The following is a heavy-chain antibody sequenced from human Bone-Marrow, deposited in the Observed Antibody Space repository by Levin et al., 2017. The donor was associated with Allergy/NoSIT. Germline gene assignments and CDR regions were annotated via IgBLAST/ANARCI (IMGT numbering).Heavy chain of an antibody. D-gene: IGHD3-10*01. CDR3: ATTLSGYYGSGVDP. Sequence: SCAASGFTFSSYEMNWVRQAPGKGLEWVSYISSSGSTIYYADSVKGRFTISRDNAKNSLYLQMNSLRAEDTAVYYCATTLSGYYGSGVDPWGQGTLVTVSS. CDR2: ISSSGSTI. V-gene: IGHV3-48*03. CDR1: GFTFSSYE. J-gene: IGHJ5*02.